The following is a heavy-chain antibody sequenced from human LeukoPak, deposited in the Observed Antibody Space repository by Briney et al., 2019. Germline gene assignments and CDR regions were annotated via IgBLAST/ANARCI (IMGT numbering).Heavy chain of an antibody. CDR1: GGSISSGSYY. V-gene: IGHV4-61*02. CDR2: IYTSGST. Sequence: SETLSLTCTVSGGSISSGSYYWSWIRQPAGKGLEWIGRIYTSGSTNYNPSLKSRVTISVDTSKNQFSLKLSSVTAADTAVYYCARRIQLWLWDYWGQGTLVTVSS. CDR3: ARRIQLWLWDY. D-gene: IGHD5-18*01. J-gene: IGHJ4*02.